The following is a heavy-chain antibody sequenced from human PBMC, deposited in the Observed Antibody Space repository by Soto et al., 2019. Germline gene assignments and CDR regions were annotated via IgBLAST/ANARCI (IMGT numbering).Heavy chain of an antibody. CDR1: GYTFRNYA. V-gene: IGHV1-18*01. J-gene: IGHJ4*02. CDR3: AKSLRGEMATD. CDR2: INTYNGNT. Sequence: QGQLVQSGAEVKKPGASVKVSCKASGYTFRNYAVNWVRQAPGQGLEWMGSINTYNGNTNYAQSLQDRVTLTADTSTSTAFMELRSLSSDDTAVYYCAKSLRGEMATDWGQGTLVIVSS. D-gene: IGHD5-12*01.